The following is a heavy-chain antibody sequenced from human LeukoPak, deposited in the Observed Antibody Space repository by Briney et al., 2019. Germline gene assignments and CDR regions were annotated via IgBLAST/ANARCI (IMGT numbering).Heavy chain of an antibody. CDR2: ISSSSSTT. D-gene: IGHD6-19*01. J-gene: IGHJ4*02. V-gene: IGHV3-48*01. Sequence: GGSLRLSCAASGFTFSSYSMNWVRQAPGKGLEWVSYISSSSSTTYYADSVKGRFTISRDNAKNSLYLQMNSLRAEDTAVYYCARESPVSGWLWGQGTLVTVSS. CDR1: GFTFSSYS. CDR3: ARESPVSGWL.